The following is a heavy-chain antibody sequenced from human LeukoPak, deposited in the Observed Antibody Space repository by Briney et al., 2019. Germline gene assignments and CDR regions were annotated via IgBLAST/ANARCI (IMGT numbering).Heavy chain of an antibody. D-gene: IGHD1-26*01. Sequence: GGSLRLSCAGSGFTFSSYSMNWVRQAPGKGLEWVSSISTSSSYIYYADSVKGRFTISRDNAKNSLYLQMNSLRAEDTAVYYCARESGSYFYYYYYMDVWGKGTTVTVSS. CDR2: ISTSSSYI. CDR3: ARESGSYFYYYYYMDV. CDR1: GFTFSSYS. V-gene: IGHV3-21*01. J-gene: IGHJ6*03.